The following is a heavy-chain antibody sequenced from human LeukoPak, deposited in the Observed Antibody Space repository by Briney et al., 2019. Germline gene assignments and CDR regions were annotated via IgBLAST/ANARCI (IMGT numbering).Heavy chain of an antibody. CDR2: ISGTGYTI. CDR3: ARPAATGTNNGPEKY. V-gene: IGHV3-11*01. CDR1: GFTFSDYY. D-gene: IGHD1-26*01. Sequence: GGSLRLSCAASGFTFSDYYMTWVRQAPGKGLEWISFISGTGYTIYYTDSVRGRFTISRDNAKNSLYPQMNSLRAEDTAVYYCARPAATGTNNGPEKYWGQGTLVTVSS. J-gene: IGHJ4*02.